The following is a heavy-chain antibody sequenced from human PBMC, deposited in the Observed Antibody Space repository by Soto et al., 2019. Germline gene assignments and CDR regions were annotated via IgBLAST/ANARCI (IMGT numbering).Heavy chain of an antibody. CDR2: IYYSGST. CDR1: GDSINSSSYF. D-gene: IGHD6-19*01. V-gene: IGHV4-39*01. J-gene: IGHJ5*02. Sequence: SETLSLTCSVSGDSINSSSYFWGWVRQPPGKGLEWIGSIYYSGSTYYNPSLRSRVTISVDTSKNQFSLKLSSVTAADTAVFYCARHYSSGSRNWFDPWGQGXLVTVYS. CDR3: ARHYSSGSRNWFDP.